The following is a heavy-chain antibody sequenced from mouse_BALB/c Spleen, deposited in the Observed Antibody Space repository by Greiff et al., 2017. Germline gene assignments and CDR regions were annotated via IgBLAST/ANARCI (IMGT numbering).Heavy chain of an antibody. CDR3: ARGRGVPEYFDY. CDR1: GFTFSSYA. CDR2: ISSGGST. J-gene: IGHJ2*02. V-gene: IGHV5-6-5*01. Sequence: EVKVVESGGGLVKPGGSLKLSCAASGFTFSSYAMSWVRQTPEKRLEWVASISSGGSTYYPDSVKGRFTISRDNARNILYLQMSSLRSEDTAMYYCARGRGVPEYFDYWGQGTSLTVSS.